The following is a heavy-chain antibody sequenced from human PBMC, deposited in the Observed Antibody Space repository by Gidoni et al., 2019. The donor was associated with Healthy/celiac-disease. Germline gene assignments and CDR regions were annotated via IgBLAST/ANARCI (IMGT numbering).Heavy chain of an antibody. J-gene: IGHJ4*02. V-gene: IGHV3-21*01. CDR3: ARGVVVITLDY. Sequence: EVQLVESGGGLVKPGGSLRLSCEASGFTFSSYSMNWVRQAPGKGLEWVSFISSSSNYIYYADSVKGRFTISRDNAKNSLYLQMNSLRAEDTAVYYCARGVVVITLDYWGQGTLVTVSS. CDR2: ISSSSNYI. CDR1: GFTFSSYS. D-gene: IGHD3-22*01.